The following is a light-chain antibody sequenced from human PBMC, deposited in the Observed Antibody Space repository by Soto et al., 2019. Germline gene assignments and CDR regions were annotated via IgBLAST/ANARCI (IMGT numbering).Light chain of an antibody. J-gene: IGLJ1*01. CDR1: SSEVGGYNY. Sequence: QSALTQPASVSGSPGQSITISCTGTSSEVGGYNYVSWYQQHPGKAPKLMIYDVSNQPSGVSSRFSGSKSGNTASLTISGLQAEDEADYYCSSYTSSSIRYVFVTGTKVTVL. V-gene: IGLV2-14*01. CDR2: DVS. CDR3: SSYTSSSIRYV.